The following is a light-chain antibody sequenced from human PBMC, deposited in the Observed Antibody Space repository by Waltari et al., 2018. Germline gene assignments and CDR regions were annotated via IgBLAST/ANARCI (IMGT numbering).Light chain of an antibody. J-gene: IGKJ2*01. CDR3: QQSDGIPFT. Sequence: DIKMTQSPSSLSASVVDTVTITCRASQSVGQFLNWYQQRPGEAPNLLIYKTSNLQGGVPSRFSGSGSGTDFTLTIDSLQPEDFATYYCQQSDGIPFTFGPGT. CDR1: QSVGQF. CDR2: KTS. V-gene: IGKV1-39*01.